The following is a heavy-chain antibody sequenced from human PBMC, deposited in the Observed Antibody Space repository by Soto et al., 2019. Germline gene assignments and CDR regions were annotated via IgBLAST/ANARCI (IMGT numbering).Heavy chain of an antibody. Sequence: GGSLRLSCAASGFTFSNYAMNWVRQAPGKGLEWVSAITSGADSQYYADSVRGRFTISRDNSKNTLYLQMNSLRAVDTAIYYCARDATPHLAYCLNGICCYDYWGQGTLVTVSS. V-gene: IGHV3-23*01. CDR3: ARDATPHLAYCLNGICCYDY. CDR1: GFTFSNYA. D-gene: IGHD2-8*01. CDR2: ITSGADSQ. J-gene: IGHJ4*02.